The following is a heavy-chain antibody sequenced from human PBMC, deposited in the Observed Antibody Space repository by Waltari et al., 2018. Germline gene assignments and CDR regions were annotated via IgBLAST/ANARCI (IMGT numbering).Heavy chain of an antibody. CDR3: AMRYSSDWSWDY. CDR1: GFTYSKYA. J-gene: IGHJ4*02. D-gene: IGHD6-19*01. CDR2: INENGGIT. Sequence: EVQLVESGGGLVQPGGSLRLSCAASGFTYSKYAMSWVRQAPGKGLGWVSAINENGGITKYADSVKGRFTISRDNSKNTLDLQMGSLRAEDTAVYYCAMRYSSDWSWDYWGQGTLVTVSS. V-gene: IGHV3-23*04.